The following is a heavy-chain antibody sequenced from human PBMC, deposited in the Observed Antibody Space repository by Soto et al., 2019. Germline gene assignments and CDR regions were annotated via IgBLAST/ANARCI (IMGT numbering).Heavy chain of an antibody. Sequence: PGGSLRLSCAASGFTFSGYYMSWIRQAPGKGLEWVSYISNSGSYTDYADSVKGRFTVSRDNAEKSLYLQMNSLRAEDAAVYYCVREGHYFDTSGYSYRGPFQHWGQGTLVTVSS. CDR1: GFTFSGYY. D-gene: IGHD3-22*01. J-gene: IGHJ1*01. CDR2: ISNSGSYT. CDR3: VREGHYFDTSGYSYRGPFQH. V-gene: IGHV3-11*05.